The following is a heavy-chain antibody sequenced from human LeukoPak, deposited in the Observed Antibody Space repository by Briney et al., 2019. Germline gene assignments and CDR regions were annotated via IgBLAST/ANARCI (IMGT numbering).Heavy chain of an antibody. J-gene: IGHJ4*02. D-gene: IGHD3-10*01. CDR3: ARDTYGSGNFYEY. Sequence: PGGSLRLSCAASGFTFSSYWMHWVRQVPGKGLVWVSRISSDESSTTYADSVKGRFTISRDNAKNTLYLQMNSLRAEDTAVYCCARDTYGSGNFYEYWGQGTLVMVSS. CDR2: ISSDESST. V-gene: IGHV3-74*01. CDR1: GFTFSSYW.